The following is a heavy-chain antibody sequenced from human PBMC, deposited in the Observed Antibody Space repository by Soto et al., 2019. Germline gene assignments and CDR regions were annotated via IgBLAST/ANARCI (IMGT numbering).Heavy chain of an antibody. D-gene: IGHD6-19*01. CDR1: GDSISDYY. V-gene: IGHV4-4*07. Sequence: SETLSLTCTVSGDSISDYYWSWIRQPAGKGLEWIGRFYYSGNTKSNPSLKSRVTMSADTSKNQFSLSLRSVTAADSAIYYCARMYNSGFYRPEGDYFFYGMDVRRQGTTVTVSS. CDR2: FYYSGNT. J-gene: IGHJ6*02. CDR3: ARMYNSGFYRPEGDYFFYGMDV.